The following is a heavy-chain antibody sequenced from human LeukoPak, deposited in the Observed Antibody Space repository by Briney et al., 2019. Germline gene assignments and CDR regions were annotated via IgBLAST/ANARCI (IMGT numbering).Heavy chain of an antibody. CDR1: GGSISSGGYY. D-gene: IGHD4-17*01. V-gene: IGHV4-31*08. CDR3: QAGYGDYLDAFDI. Sequence: SETLSLTCTVSGGSISSGGYYWSWIRQHPGKGLEWIGYIYYSGSTYYNPSLKSRVTISVDTSKNQFSLKLSSVTAADTAVYYCQAGYGDYLDAFDIWGQGTMVTVSS. J-gene: IGHJ3*02. CDR2: IYYSGST.